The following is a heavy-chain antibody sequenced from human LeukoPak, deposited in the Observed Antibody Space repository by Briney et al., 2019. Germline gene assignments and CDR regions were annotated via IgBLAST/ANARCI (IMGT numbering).Heavy chain of an antibody. CDR1: GYTFTGYY. D-gene: IGHD3-10*01. J-gene: IGHJ4*02. CDR2: INPNSGGT. V-gene: IGHV1-2*02. Sequence: ASVKVSCKASGYTFTGYYMHWVRQAPGQGLEWMGWINPNSGGTNYAQKFQGRVTMTRDTSISTAYMELSRLRSDDTAVYYCARKTSSHLYYAFDYWGQGTLVTVSS. CDR3: ARKTSSHLYYAFDY.